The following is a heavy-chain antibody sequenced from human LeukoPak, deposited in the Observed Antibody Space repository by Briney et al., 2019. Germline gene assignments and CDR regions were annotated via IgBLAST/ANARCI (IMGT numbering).Heavy chain of an antibody. J-gene: IGHJ1*01. Sequence: GGSLRLSCAGSGFTFSSHAMSWVRQAPATGLEWVAAISGSGGGTDYADSVKGRFTISRDNSKNTLYLQMNSLRAEDTAVYYCAKGEQWLVLYFQHWGQGTPVTVSS. CDR2: ISGSGGGT. CDR3: AKGEQWLVLYFQH. V-gene: IGHV3-23*01. CDR1: GFTFSSHA. D-gene: IGHD6-19*01.